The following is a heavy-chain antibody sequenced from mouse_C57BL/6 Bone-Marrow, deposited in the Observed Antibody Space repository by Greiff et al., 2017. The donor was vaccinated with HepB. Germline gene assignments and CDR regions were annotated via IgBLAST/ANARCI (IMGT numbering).Heavy chain of an antibody. V-gene: IGHV3-6*01. J-gene: IGHJ4*01. D-gene: IGHD2-4*01. CDR2: ISYDGSN. Sequence: ESGPGLVKPSQSLSLTCSVTGYSITSGYYWNWIRQFPGNKLEWMGYISYDGSNNYNPSLKNRISITRDTSKNQFFLKLNSVTTEDTATYYCARDGGLRRDYYAMDYWGQGTSVTVSS. CDR1: GYSITSGYY. CDR3: ARDGGLRRDYYAMDY.